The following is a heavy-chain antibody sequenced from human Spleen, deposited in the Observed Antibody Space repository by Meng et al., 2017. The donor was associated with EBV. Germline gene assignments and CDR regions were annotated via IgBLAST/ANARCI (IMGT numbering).Heavy chain of an antibody. J-gene: IGHJ4*02. Sequence: QVQLVQSGAELKKPGASVKVSCXASGYTFTDHFTHWVRQAPGQGLEWVGRINPNNGVTDYAQKFQGRVTMTRDTSISTAYMELSSLRSDDTAVYYCARAEYCSSTSCPFDYWGQGPLVTVSS. V-gene: IGHV1-2*06. CDR1: GYTFTDHF. CDR2: INPNNGVT. CDR3: ARAEYCSSTSCPFDY. D-gene: IGHD2-2*01.